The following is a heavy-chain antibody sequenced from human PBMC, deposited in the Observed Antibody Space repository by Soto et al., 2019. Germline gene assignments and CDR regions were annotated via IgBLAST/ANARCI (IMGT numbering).Heavy chain of an antibody. CDR1: GDSVSSDSAA. V-gene: IGHV6-1*01. D-gene: IGHD6-19*01. J-gene: IGHJ6*02. CDR2: TYHRSKWYN. CDR3: VRSRVFIQVAGMANYYYYYGMDV. Sequence: QVQLQQSGPGLVKPSQTLSLTCAISGDSVSSDSAAWNWIRQSPSRGLEWLGRTYHRSKWYNEYAPSVQSRLTINPDTSKNQFSLQLNSVTPEDTAVYYCVRSRVFIQVAGMANYYYYYGMDVWGQGTTVTVSS.